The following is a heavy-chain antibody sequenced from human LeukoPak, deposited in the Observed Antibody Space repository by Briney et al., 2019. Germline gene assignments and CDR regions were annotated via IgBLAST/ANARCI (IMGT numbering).Heavy chain of an antibody. CDR3: ARFSVGATTRNYFDY. J-gene: IGHJ4*02. D-gene: IGHD1-26*01. CDR1: GGSISSSNW. V-gene: IGHV4-4*02. Sequence: SETLSLTCAVSGGSISSSNWWSWVRQPPGKGLEWIGEIYHSGSTNYNPSLKSRVTISVDKSKNQFSLKLSSVTAADTAVYYCARFSVGATTRNYFDYWGQGTLVTVSS. CDR2: IYHSGST.